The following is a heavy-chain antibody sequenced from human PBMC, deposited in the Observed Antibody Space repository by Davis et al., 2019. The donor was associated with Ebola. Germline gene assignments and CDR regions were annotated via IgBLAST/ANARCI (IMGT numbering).Heavy chain of an antibody. J-gene: IGHJ6*02. D-gene: IGHD2-15*01. Sequence: PGGSLRLSCAASGFTFSSYGMHWVRQAPGKGLEWVAVIWYDGSNKYYADSVKGRFTISRDNSKNTLYLQMNSLRAEDTAVYYCAKDYLGGWGYYYYGMDVWGQGTTVTVSS. CDR1: GFTFSSYG. CDR3: AKDYLGGWGYYYYGMDV. V-gene: IGHV3-33*06. CDR2: IWYDGSNK.